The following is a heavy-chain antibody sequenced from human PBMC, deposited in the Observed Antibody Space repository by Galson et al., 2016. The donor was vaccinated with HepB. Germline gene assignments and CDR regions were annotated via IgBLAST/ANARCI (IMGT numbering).Heavy chain of an antibody. D-gene: IGHD6-19*01. Sequence: SLRLSCAASGFTFSSYAMSWVRQAPGKGLQWVSAIGGSGVSRYYADSVQGRFTISRDNPKNTLYLQMSSLRDEDTAVYYCTKDRIDGSGWLRDYWGQGTLVTVST. CDR2: IGGSGVSR. V-gene: IGHV3-23*01. CDR3: TKDRIDGSGWLRDY. CDR1: GFTFSSYA. J-gene: IGHJ4*02.